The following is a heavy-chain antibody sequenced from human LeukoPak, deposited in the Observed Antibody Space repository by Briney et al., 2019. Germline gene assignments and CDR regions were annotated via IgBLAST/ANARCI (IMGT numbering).Heavy chain of an antibody. D-gene: IGHD6-13*01. CDR2: IKEDGSEI. CDR1: AFTFSNYW. Sequence: GGSLRLSCAASAFTFSNYWMSWVRQAPGKGLEWVANIKEDGSEINYVDSVKGRFTISRDNAKNTLYLQMNSLRAEDTAVYYCARPDNSSSWYGDYYYYYGMDVWGQGTTVTVSS. V-gene: IGHV3-7*01. CDR3: ARPDNSSSWYGDYYYYYGMDV. J-gene: IGHJ6*02.